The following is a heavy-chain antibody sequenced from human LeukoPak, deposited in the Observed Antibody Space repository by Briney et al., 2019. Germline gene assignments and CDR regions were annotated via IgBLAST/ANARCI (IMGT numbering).Heavy chain of an antibody. D-gene: IGHD1-20*01. J-gene: IGHJ4*02. Sequence: GGSLRLSCAASGFTFSSYWMSWVRQAPGKGLEWVANIKQDGSEKYYVDSVKGRFTISRDNAKNSLYLQMNSLRAEDTAVYYCARDPTSPVTGSFDYWGQGTLVTVSS. V-gene: IGHV3-7*01. CDR2: IKQDGSEK. CDR3: ARDPTSPVTGSFDY. CDR1: GFTFSSYW.